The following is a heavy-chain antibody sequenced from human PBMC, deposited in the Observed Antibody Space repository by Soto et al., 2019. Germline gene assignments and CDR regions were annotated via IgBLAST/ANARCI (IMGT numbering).Heavy chain of an antibody. V-gene: IGHV4-39*01. D-gene: IGHD2-15*01. J-gene: IGHJ4*02. CDR1: GVSSSDRSYC. CDR3: ARYCSGGTCLHF. Sequence: PSETLSLTWTVAGVSSSDRSYCCGWIRQPPGKGLEWIGSIYYTGSTSYNPSLKSRVTISADTSKNQFTLKLSSVTSADTAVYHCARYCSGGTCLHFWGQGTLVTVSS. CDR2: IYYTGST.